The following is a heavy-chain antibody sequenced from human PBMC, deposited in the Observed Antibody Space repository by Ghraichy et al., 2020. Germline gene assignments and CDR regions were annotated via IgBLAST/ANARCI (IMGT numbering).Heavy chain of an antibody. J-gene: IGHJ4*02. Sequence: ETLSLTCAVYGGSFSGYYWSWIRQPPGKGLEWIGEINHSGSTNYNPSLKSRVTISVDTSKNQFSLKLSSVTAADTAVYYCARGRDSAVVAAKSVDYWGQGTLVTVSS. CDR2: INHSGST. CDR1: GGSFSGYY. D-gene: IGHD2-15*01. V-gene: IGHV4-34*01. CDR3: ARGRDSAVVAAKSVDY.